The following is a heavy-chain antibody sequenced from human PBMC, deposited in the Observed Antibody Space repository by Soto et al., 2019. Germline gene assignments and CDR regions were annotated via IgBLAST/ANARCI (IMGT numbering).Heavy chain of an antibody. D-gene: IGHD2-15*01. CDR1: GFTFSSYS. CDR2: ISSSSSTI. V-gene: IGHV3-48*02. CDR3: ARGAVYCSGGSCYSHFGY. J-gene: IGHJ4*02. Sequence: EVQLVESGGGLVQPGGSLRLSCAAAGFTFSSYSMNWVRQAPGKVLEWVAYISSSSSTIYYADSVKGRLTISRNNAKNSLYLQMNSLGDEDTAVYYYARGAVYCSGGSCYSHFGYWGQGNLVTVSA.